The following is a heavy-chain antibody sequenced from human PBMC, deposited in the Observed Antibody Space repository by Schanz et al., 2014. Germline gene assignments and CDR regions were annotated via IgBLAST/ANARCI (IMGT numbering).Heavy chain of an antibody. J-gene: IGHJ3*02. D-gene: IGHD7-27*01. CDR1: GFIFNDYY. Sequence: QVQLVESGGGLVKPGGSLRHSCAASGFIFNDYYMNWIRQAPGKGLEWLSYISRDGTTSYYADSVKGRFTISRDNSKNSLYLEMTSLRGEDTAVYYCARENLNWEAFDIWGQGTVVTVSS. CDR2: ISRDGTTS. V-gene: IGHV3-11*01. CDR3: ARENLNWEAFDI.